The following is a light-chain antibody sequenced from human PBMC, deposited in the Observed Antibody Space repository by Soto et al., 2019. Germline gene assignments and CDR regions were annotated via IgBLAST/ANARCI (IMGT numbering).Light chain of an antibody. J-gene: IGKJ5*01. CDR3: QQYDNLPIT. CDR2: DAS. Sequence: DIPMTQSPSSLSASVGDRLTITCQASQDISNYLNWYQQKPGKAPKLLIYDASNLETGVPSRFSGSGSGTDFTFTISSLQPEDIATYYCQQYDNLPITFGQGTRLEIK. CDR1: QDISNY. V-gene: IGKV1-33*01.